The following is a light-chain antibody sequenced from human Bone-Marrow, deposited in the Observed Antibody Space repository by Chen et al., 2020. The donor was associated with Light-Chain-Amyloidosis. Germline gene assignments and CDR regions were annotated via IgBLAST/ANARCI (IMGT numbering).Light chain of an antibody. CDR2: RDT. Sequence: SYELTQPPSVSVSPGQTARITCSGDDLPTKYAYWYQQKPGQAPVLVIHRDTERPSGISERFSGSSSGIPATLTISGVQAEDEAEYHCQSADSSGTYEVIFCGGTKLTVL. CDR1: DLPTKY. CDR3: QSADSSGTYEVI. V-gene: IGLV3-25*03. J-gene: IGLJ2*01.